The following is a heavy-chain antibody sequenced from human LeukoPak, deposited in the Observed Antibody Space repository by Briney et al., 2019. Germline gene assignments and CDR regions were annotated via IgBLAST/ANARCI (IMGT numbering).Heavy chain of an antibody. V-gene: IGHV3-48*02. D-gene: IGHD3-10*01. Sequence: GGSLRLSCAASGFAFSSSNVNWVRQAPGKGLEWLSYISSSSSPIYYADSVKGRFTISRDNADNSLYLQMNSLRDEDTAVYYCVRMVYGSGTYTIDSWGQGTLVTVSS. CDR2: ISSSSSPI. J-gene: IGHJ4*02. CDR3: VRMVYGSGTYTIDS. CDR1: GFAFSSSN.